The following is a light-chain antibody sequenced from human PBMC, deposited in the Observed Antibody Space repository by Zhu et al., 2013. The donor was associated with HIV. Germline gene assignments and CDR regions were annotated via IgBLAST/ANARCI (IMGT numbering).Light chain of an antibody. CDR3: QRFGSSYTWT. CDR2: GAS. J-gene: IGKJ1*01. V-gene: IGKV3-20*01. Sequence: DIVLTQSPGTLSLSPGDRATLSCRASQGVAIDSLAWYQQKPGQAPRLLIYGASSRAPGIPDRFSGGGSGTVFTLTITGLEPEDFGMYFCQRFGSSYTWTFGQGTNVEIK. CDR1: QGVAIDS.